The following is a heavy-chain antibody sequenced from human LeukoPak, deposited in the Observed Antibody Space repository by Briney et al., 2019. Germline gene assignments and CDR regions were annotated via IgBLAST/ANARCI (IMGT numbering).Heavy chain of an antibody. CDR2: ITSDSSNI. D-gene: IGHD3-10*01. V-gene: IGHV3-21*01. CDR3: ARLSGTYGTSTWYFDY. Sequence: GGSLRLSCAASGFTFNIYTMNWVRQAPGKGLEWVSSITSDSSNIYYADSLKGRFTISRDNAKNSLYLQMNSLTAEDTAVYYCARLSGTYGTSTWYFDYWGQGTLVTVSS. J-gene: IGHJ4*02. CDR1: GFTFNIYT.